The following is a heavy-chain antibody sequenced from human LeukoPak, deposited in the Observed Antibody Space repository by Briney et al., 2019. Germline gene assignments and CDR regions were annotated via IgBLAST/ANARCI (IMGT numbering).Heavy chain of an antibody. D-gene: IGHD3-22*01. Sequence: GGSLRLSCAASGFTFSSYAMSWVRQAPGKGLEWVSAISGSGGSTYYADSVKGRFTISRDNSKNTLYLQMNSLRAEDTAVYYCAKLPSYDSNRWDSYYFDYWGRGTLVTVSS. J-gene: IGHJ4*02. CDR1: GFTFSSYA. CDR2: ISGSGGST. V-gene: IGHV3-23*01. CDR3: AKLPSYDSNRWDSYYFDY.